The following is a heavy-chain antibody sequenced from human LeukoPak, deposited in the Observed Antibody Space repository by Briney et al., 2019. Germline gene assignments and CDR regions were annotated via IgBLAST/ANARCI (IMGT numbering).Heavy chain of an antibody. CDR1: GFTFSSYS. J-gene: IGHJ3*02. CDR3: AREGERDAFDI. V-gene: IGHV3-48*01. Sequence: SGGSLRLSCAASGFTFSSYSMNWVRQAPGKGLEWVSYISSSSSTIYYADSVKGRFTISRDNAKNSLYLQMNSLRAEDTAVYYCAREGERDAFDIWGQGTMVTVSS. CDR2: ISSSSSTI.